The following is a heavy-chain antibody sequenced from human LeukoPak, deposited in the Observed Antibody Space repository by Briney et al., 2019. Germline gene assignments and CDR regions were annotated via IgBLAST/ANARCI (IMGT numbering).Heavy chain of an antibody. CDR2: IKQDGNEK. Sequence: GGSLRLSCVASGFSFNNYRMTWVRQAPGKGLEWVANIKQDGNEKQYVDSVKGRFAISGDNAKKSLYLQINTLRAEDTAVYYCAREGSGYGDYWGQGTLVTVSS. J-gene: IGHJ4*02. CDR1: GFSFNNYR. CDR3: AREGSGYGDY. V-gene: IGHV3-7*03. D-gene: IGHD3-22*01.